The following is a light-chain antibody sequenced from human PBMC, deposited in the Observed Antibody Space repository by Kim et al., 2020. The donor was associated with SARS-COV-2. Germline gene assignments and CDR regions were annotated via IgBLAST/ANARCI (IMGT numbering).Light chain of an antibody. J-gene: IGKJ4*01. V-gene: IGKV1-27*01. CDR1: QCISNY. CDR3: QKYNSAPLT. CDR2: AAS. Sequence: DIQMTQSPSSLSASVGDRVTITCRASQCISNYLAWHQQKPGKVPKLLIYAASTLQSGVPSRFSGSGSGTDFTLTISSLQPEDVATYSCQKYNSAPLTFGGGTKVDIK.